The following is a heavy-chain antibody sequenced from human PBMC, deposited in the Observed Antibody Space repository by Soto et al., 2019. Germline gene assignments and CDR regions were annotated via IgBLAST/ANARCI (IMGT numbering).Heavy chain of an antibody. D-gene: IGHD6-13*01. V-gene: IGHV1-3*01. CDR2: VNAGNGNT. J-gene: IGHJ6*02. Sequence: GASVKVSCKASGYTFTSYAMHWVRQAPGQRLEWMGWVNAGNGNTKYSQKFQGRVTITRDTSASTAYMKLSSLRSEDTAVYYCASCKSSWYVSPPCYYYGMDVWGQGTTVTVSS. CDR1: GYTFTSYA. CDR3: ASCKSSWYVSPPCYYYGMDV.